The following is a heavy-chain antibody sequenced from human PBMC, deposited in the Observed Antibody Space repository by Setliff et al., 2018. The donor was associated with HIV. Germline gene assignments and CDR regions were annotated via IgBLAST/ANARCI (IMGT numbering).Heavy chain of an antibody. CDR1: GGSFSTYH. V-gene: IGHV4-59*08. Sequence: PSETLSLTCTVSGGSFSTYHWNWIRQPAGKGLEWIGRMYYTGNTYYNPSLKSRVTISVDTSQNQFSLKLSSVTAADTAIYYCARRIYGNNPYFDYWSQGTLVTVSS. CDR2: MYYTGNT. CDR3: ARRIYGNNPYFDY. J-gene: IGHJ4*02. D-gene: IGHD4-17*01.